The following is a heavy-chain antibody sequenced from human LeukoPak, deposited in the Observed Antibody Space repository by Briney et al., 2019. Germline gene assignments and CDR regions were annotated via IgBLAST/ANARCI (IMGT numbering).Heavy chain of an antibody. CDR1: GLTVNNNY. CDR3: ARERYGMDV. CDR2: IYSGGFT. V-gene: IGHV3-66*01. Sequence: AGGSLRLTCTASGLTVNNNYMNWVRQAPGKGLEWVSVIYSGGFTYYAESVKGRFTISRDNSENTLYLQMNNLRAEDTAVYYCARERYGMDVWGHGTTVTVSS. J-gene: IGHJ6*02.